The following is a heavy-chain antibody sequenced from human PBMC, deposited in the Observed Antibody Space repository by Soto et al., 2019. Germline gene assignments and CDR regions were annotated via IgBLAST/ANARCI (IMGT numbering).Heavy chain of an antibody. J-gene: IGHJ4*02. V-gene: IGHV3-7*01. CDR1: GFTFSSHW. CDR2: MNQDGSEK. Sequence: EVQLVESGGGLVRPGGSLRLSCAASGFTFSSHWMSWVRQAPGKGLEWVANMNQDGSEKYYVDSVKGRFTISRDNAKNSLYLQMNSLRAEDTAVYYCAKDGVAVAGDWGQGTLVTVSS. D-gene: IGHD6-19*01. CDR3: AKDGVAVAGD.